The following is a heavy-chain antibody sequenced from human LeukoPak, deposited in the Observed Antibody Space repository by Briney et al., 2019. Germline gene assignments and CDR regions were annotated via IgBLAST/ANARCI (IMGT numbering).Heavy chain of an antibody. Sequence: GASVKVSCKASGYTFTGYYMHWVGQAPGQGLERMGWINPNSGGTNYAQKFQGRVTMTRDTSISTAYMELGRLRSDDTAVYYCARDLMGATDMGAPDYWGQGTLVTVSS. D-gene: IGHD1-26*01. J-gene: IGHJ4*02. CDR3: ARDLMGATDMGAPDY. CDR1: GYTFTGYY. V-gene: IGHV1-2*02. CDR2: INPNSGGT.